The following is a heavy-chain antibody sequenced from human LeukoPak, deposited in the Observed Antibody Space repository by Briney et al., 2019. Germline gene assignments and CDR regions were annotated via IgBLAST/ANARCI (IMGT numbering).Heavy chain of an antibody. D-gene: IGHD7-27*01. CDR2: IYPADSDT. V-gene: IGHV5-51*01. CDR1: GYTFTNHW. CDR3: AFGASNWDQFDY. Sequence: GESLKFSCKGSGYTFTNHWIAWVRQMPGKGLEWMGIIYPADSDTRYSPSFQGQVTISADKSVRTAYLQWSSLKASDTAMYYCAFGASNWDQFDYWGQGTLVTVSS. J-gene: IGHJ4*02.